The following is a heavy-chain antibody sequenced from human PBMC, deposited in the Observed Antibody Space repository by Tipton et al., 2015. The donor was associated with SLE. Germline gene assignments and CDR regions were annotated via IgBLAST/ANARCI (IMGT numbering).Heavy chain of an antibody. J-gene: IGHJ3*02. CDR2: IYSIGRT. CDR3: ARGEMDVFDI. V-gene: IGHV4-31*03. Sequence: TLSLTCTVSGGSISRGNYYWSWIRQYPGKGLEWIGHIYSIGRTHYNPSLKSRIIISQDTSKNQFSLKLSSVTAADTAVYFCARGEMDVFDIWGQGTVVSVSS. CDR1: GGSISRGNYY.